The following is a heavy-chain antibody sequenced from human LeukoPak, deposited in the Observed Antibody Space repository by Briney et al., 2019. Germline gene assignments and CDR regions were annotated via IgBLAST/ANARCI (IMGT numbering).Heavy chain of an antibody. J-gene: IGHJ6*03. CDR1: GGSFSGYY. V-gene: IGHV4-34*01. D-gene: IGHD3-3*01. CDR3: ARIKAARIFGVVNYYYYYYMDV. Sequence: SETLSLTCAVYGGSFSGYYWSWIRQPPGKGLEWIGEINHSGSTNYNPSLKSRVTISADTSKNQFSLKLSSVTAAGTAVYYCARIKAARIFGVVNYYYYYYMDVWGKGTTVTVSS. CDR2: INHSGST.